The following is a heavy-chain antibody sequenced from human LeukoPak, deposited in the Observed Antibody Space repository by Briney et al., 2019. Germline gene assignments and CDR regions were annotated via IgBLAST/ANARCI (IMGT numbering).Heavy chain of an antibody. CDR3: ARLDYYGSSGYFGPDY. CDR1: GFTFSIYA. Sequence: QPGGSLRLSCAASGFTFSIYAMSWVRQAPGKGLEKVSDITGSGGSTYYADSGKGRFSISRDNSKNTLCLHRNSLRAEDTAVYYCARLDYYGSSGYFGPDYWGQGTLVTVSS. D-gene: IGHD3-22*01. J-gene: IGHJ4*02. V-gene: IGHV3-23*01. CDR2: ITGSGGST.